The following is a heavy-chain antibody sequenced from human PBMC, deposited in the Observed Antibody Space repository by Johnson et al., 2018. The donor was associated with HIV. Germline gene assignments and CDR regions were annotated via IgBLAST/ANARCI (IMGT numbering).Heavy chain of an antibody. CDR2: ISFDGNLK. Sequence: QVQLVESGGGVVQPGKSLTLSCVGSGLSFSNFGIHWVRQAPGKGPEWVAVISFDGNLKKYADSVKGRFTISRDNSKNTLYLQMNSLRAEDTALYYYARGDPDLRYFDWLGAFDIWGQGTMVTVSS. CDR1: GLSFSNFG. CDR3: ARGDPDLRYFDWLGAFDI. J-gene: IGHJ3*02. D-gene: IGHD3-9*01. V-gene: IGHV3-33*08.